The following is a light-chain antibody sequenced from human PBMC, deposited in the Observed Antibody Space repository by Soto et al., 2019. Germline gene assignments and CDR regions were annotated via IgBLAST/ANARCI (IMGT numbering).Light chain of an antibody. CDR1: SSNIGAGYD. J-gene: IGLJ2*01. V-gene: IGLV1-40*01. CDR3: QSSDGSRSVSI. Sequence: QSVLTQPPSVSGAPGQRVTISCTGSSSNIGAGYDVHWYQQLPGTAPKLLIYGNNNRPSGVPDRFSGSKSGTSASLAITGVQADDEADYYCQSSDGSRSVSIFGGGTKVTVL. CDR2: GNN.